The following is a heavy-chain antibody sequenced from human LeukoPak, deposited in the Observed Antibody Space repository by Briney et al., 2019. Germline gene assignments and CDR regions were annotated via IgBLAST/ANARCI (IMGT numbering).Heavy chain of an antibody. J-gene: IGHJ5*02. V-gene: IGHV4-38-2*02. D-gene: IGHD5-18*01. Sequence: PSETLSRTCAVSGYSIISGYYWGWIRQPPGKGLEWIGSIYHSGSTYYNPSLKSRVTISVDTSKNQFSLKLSSVTAADTAVYYCAREIGYSYGSNWFDPWGQGTLVTVSS. CDR2: IYHSGST. CDR3: AREIGYSYGSNWFDP. CDR1: GYSIISGYY.